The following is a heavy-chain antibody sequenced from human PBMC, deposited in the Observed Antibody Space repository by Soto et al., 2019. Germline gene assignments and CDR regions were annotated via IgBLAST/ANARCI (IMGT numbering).Heavy chain of an antibody. CDR2: INPNSGVT. CDR1: GDRFTDYY. CDR3: ARESGGATATLDYYYFYMDV. Sequence: QVQLVQSGAEVKEPGASLTVSCRASGDRFTDYYMHWVRQAPGQGLEWMGWINPNSGVTKYAQKFQCWVTMTRDTSIRTVYMQLSRLRFDDTAIYYCARESGGATATLDYYYFYMDVWGTGTTVTVSS. J-gene: IGHJ6*03. V-gene: IGHV1-2*04. D-gene: IGHD5-12*01.